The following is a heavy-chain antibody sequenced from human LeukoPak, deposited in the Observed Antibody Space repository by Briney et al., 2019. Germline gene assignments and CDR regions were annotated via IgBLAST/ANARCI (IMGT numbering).Heavy chain of an antibody. CDR3: ARDQGELSRHIDY. CDR1: GFTFSSYS. J-gene: IGHJ4*02. CDR2: ISSSSSYI. V-gene: IGHV3-21*01. D-gene: IGHD3-16*02. Sequence: GGSLRLSCAASGFTFSSYSMNWVRQAPGKGLEWVSSISSSSSYIYYADSVKGRFTISRDNAKNSLYLQMNSLRAEDTAVYYCARDQGELSRHIDYWGQGTLVTVSS.